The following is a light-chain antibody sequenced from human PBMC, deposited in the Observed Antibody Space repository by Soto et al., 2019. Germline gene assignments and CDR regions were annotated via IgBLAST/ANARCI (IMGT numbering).Light chain of an antibody. CDR2: GYT. CDR1: SSNIGSNYE. CDR3: QSYDSDVSAWV. J-gene: IGLJ3*02. V-gene: IGLV1-40*01. Sequence: QLVLTQPPSVSGAPGQTVAISCAGTSSNIGSNYEVHWYQHLPGTAPKLLIFGYTNRPSGVPDRFSGSKSGTSASLAITGLQSEDEAAYYCQSYDSDVSAWVFGGGTKVTVL.